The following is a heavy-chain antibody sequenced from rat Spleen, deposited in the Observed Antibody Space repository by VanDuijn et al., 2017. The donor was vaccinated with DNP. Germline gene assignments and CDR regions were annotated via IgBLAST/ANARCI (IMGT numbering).Heavy chain of an antibody. D-gene: IGHD1-3*01. CDR1: GFTFNNYW. J-gene: IGHJ2*01. Sequence: EVQLVESGGDLVQPGRSLKLSCVASGFTFNNYWMTWLRQPPTKGLEWVASISYDGGNTYYRDSVKGRFTISRDNAKSSLYLHMDSLRSEDTATYYCTTLNSGTYDSWGQGVMVTVSS. CDR3: TTLNSGTYDS. CDR2: ISYDGGNT. V-gene: IGHV5-20*01.